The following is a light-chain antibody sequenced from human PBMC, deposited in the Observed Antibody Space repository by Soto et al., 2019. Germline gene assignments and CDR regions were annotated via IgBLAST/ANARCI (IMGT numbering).Light chain of an antibody. V-gene: IGKV3-15*01. CDR2: AAS. Sequence: EIIMTQSPATLSVSPGDRASLSCRASQSVSSNLAWYQQKPGQAPRLLIYAASTRATGISTRFSGSGSGTEFTLTISSLQSEDFAVYYCQQYGTSPRTFGQGTKVDIK. J-gene: IGKJ1*01. CDR1: QSVSSN. CDR3: QQYGTSPRT.